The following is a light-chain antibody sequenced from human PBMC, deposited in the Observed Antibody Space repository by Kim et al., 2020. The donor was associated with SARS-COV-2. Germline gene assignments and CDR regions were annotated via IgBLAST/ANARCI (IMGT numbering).Light chain of an antibody. Sequence: QSALTQPPSASGSPGQSVTISCTGTSSDYVSWYQQHPGKAPKLMISEVNKRPSGVPDRFSGSKSGYTASLTVSGLQAEDEADYYCCSYAGSNIWVFGGGTQLTVL. V-gene: IGLV2-8*01. CDR3: CSYAGSNIWV. CDR1: SSDY. J-gene: IGLJ3*02. CDR2: EVN.